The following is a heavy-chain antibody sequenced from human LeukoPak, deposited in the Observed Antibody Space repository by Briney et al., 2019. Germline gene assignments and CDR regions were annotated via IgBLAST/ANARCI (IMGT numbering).Heavy chain of an antibody. CDR2: INHSGST. CDR1: GFTFSSYS. J-gene: IGHJ4*02. V-gene: IGHV4-34*01. D-gene: IGHD3-10*01. CDR3: ARDYYGSGSYPIDY. Sequence: GSLRLSCAASGFTFSSYSMNWVRQAPGKGLEWIGEINHSGSTNYNPSLKSRVTISVDTSKNQFSLKLSSVTAADTAVYYCARDYYGSGSYPIDYWGQGTLVTVSS.